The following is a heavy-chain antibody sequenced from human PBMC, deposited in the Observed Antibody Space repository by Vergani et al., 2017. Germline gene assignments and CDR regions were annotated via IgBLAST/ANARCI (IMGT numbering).Heavy chain of an antibody. CDR3: TRGVDTASAYWTDY. V-gene: IGHV3-49*04. J-gene: IGHJ4*02. Sequence: EVHLVESGGGLVQPGRSLRLSCTGSGFTFGDHGMSWVRQAPGKGLEWVGFMRSRDFGGTTEYTEYAASVRDRFVFSRDDSKSIAYLQMDSLKTEDTAVYYCTRGVDTASAYWTDYWGQGTLVTVSS. D-gene: IGHD3-22*01. CDR1: GFTFGDHG. CDR2: MRSRDFGGTT.